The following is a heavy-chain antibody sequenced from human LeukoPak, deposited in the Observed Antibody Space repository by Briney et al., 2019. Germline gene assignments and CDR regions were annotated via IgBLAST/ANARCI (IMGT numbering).Heavy chain of an antibody. CDR2: IYYSGST. J-gene: IGHJ4*02. D-gene: IGHD1-26*01. Sequence: SETLSLTCTVSGGSISSYYWSWIRQPPGKGLEWIGYIYYSGSTNYNPSLKSRVTISVDTSKNQFSLKLSSVTAADTAVYYCASMGAQPYYFDYWGQGTLVTVSS. CDR1: GGSISSYY. CDR3: ASMGAQPYYFDY. V-gene: IGHV4-59*01.